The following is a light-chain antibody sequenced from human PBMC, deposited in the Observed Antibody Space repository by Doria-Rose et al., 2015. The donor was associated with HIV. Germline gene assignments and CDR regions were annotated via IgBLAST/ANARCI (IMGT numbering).Light chain of an antibody. J-gene: IGKJ5*01. CDR1: QRIKSSY. V-gene: IGKV3-20*01. Sequence: TQSPGTLSLSPGERATLSCRASQRIKSSYLAWYQQKPSQAPRLLIYDASTRATGIPDRFSGSGSGTDFALSISRLEPEDVAVYYGQQYGASRGTLGQGTRLEIK. CDR3: QQYGASRGT. CDR2: DAS.